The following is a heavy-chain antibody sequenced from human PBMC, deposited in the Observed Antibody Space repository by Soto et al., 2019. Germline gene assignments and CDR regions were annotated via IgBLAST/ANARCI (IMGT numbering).Heavy chain of an antibody. CDR2: IYGDDAK. CDR1: GFSLRTSGVG. CDR3: AHTPYGDFPIWFDS. D-gene: IGHD4-17*01. V-gene: IGHV2-5*02. J-gene: IGHJ5*01. Sequence: QITLKESGPTLVKPTQTLTLTCTFSGFSLRTSGVGVGWIRQPPGKALEWLAVIYGDDAKRYSPSLKRTFTITKDTSKNQVVSTMTNMDPMDTATYYCAHTPYGDFPIWFDSWGQGTLVTVSS.